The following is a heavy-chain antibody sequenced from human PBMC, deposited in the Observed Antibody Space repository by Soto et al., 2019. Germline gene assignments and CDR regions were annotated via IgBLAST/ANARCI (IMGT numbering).Heavy chain of an antibody. CDR3: ARVKPAIFGVVIPNPFDY. J-gene: IGHJ4*02. D-gene: IGHD3-3*01. CDR1: GFTFSSYG. Sequence: PGGSLRLSCAASGFTFSSYGMHWVRQAPGKGLEWVAVIWYDGSNKYYADYVKGRFTISRDNSKNTLYLQMNSLRAEDTAVYYCARVKPAIFGVVIPNPFDYWGQGTLVTVSS. V-gene: IGHV3-33*01. CDR2: IWYDGSNK.